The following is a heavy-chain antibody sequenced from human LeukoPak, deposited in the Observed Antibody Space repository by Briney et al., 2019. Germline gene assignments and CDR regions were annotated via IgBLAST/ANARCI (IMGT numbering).Heavy chain of an antibody. CDR2: INPNSGGT. J-gene: IGHJ4*02. Sequence: ASVKVSCKASGYTFTGYYMHWVRQAPGQGLEWMGRINPNSGGTNYAQKFQGRVTITADESTSTAYMELSSLRSEDTAVYYCARDPAVVPAAIGPLSYWGQGTLVTVSS. CDR3: ARDPAVVPAAIGPLSY. CDR1: GYTFTGYY. D-gene: IGHD2-2*02. V-gene: IGHV1-2*06.